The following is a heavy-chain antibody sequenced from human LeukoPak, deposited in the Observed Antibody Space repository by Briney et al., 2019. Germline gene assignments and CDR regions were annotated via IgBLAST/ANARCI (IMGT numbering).Heavy chain of an antibody. CDR1: GGTFSSYA. J-gene: IGHJ4*02. D-gene: IGHD2-21*02. CDR2: IIPIFGTA. V-gene: IGHV1-69*13. CDR3: ARENFVGVTRSDC. Sequence: ASVKVSCKASGGTFSSYAISWVRQAPGQGLEWMGGIIPIFGTANYAQKFQGRVTITADESTSAAYMELSSLRSEDTAVYYCARENFVGVTRSDCWGQGTLVTVSS.